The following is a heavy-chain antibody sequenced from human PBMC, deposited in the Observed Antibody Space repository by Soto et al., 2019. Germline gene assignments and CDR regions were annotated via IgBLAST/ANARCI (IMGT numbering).Heavy chain of an antibody. CDR1: GFTFSSYA. CDR3: AKDLGYGSSWRYALDM. Sequence: EVQLLESGGGVVQPGGSLRLSCAASGFTFSSYAMSWVRQAPGQGLEWVSGISGSGGITHYADSVKGRFTISRDNSRNTLHLQMISLRAEDTGVYYCAKDLGYGSSWRYALDMWGQGTLVTVSS. CDR2: ISGSGGIT. D-gene: IGHD6-13*01. J-gene: IGHJ3*02. V-gene: IGHV3-23*01.